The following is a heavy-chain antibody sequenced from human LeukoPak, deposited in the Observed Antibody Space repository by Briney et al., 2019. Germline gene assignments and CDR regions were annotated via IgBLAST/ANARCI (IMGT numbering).Heavy chain of an antibody. CDR1: GFTFSTYW. J-gene: IGHJ4*02. Sequence: PGGSLRLSCAASGFTFSTYWMSWVRQAPGKGLEWVANIKQDGSEKYYVDSVKGRFTISRDNAKNSLYLQMNSLRAEDTAVYYCARGNLYHWNLFDYWGQGTLVTVSS. CDR2: IKQDGSEK. V-gene: IGHV3-7*01. D-gene: IGHD1-7*01. CDR3: ARGNLYHWNLFDY.